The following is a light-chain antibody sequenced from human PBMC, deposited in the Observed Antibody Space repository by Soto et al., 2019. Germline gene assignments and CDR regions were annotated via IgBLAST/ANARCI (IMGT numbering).Light chain of an antibody. V-gene: IGLV2-8*01. CDR1: SSDVGGYNY. CDR3: SSYAGSNNYVV. CDR2: EVN. J-gene: IGLJ2*01. Sequence: QSALTQPPSASGSPGQSVTISCTGTSSDVGGYNYVSWYQQHPGKAPKLMIYEVNKRPSGVPDRFSGSKSGNTASLTVSGLQAEDEADYSCSSYAGSNNYVVFGGGTKLTVL.